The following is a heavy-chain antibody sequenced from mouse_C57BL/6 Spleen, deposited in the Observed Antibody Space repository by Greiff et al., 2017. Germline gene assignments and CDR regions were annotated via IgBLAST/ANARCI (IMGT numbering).Heavy chain of an antibody. CDR1: GYTFTSYG. CDR3: AREIQRLDY. J-gene: IGHJ2*01. D-gene: IGHD3-1*01. V-gene: IGHV1-81*01. CDR2: IDPRGSNT. Sequence: QVQLQQPGAELVRPGASVKLSCKASGYTFTSYGISWVKQRTGQGLEWIGEIDPRGSNTNYNEKFKGKATLTADKSSSTANMELRSLTSEDSAVYVYAREIQRLDYWGQGRAPTVS.